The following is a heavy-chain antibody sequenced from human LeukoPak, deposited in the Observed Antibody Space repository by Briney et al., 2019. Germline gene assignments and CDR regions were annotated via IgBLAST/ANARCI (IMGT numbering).Heavy chain of an antibody. Sequence: SETLSLTCTVSSGSINSYYWGWVRQPAGRGLEWIGRIYTTGKTDYNPSLKGRLTMSVDTSKRQFSLNLTSVTAADTAIYFCARHGYTASHYFLDFWSQGTLVTVSS. J-gene: IGHJ4*02. CDR2: IYTTGKT. V-gene: IGHV4-4*07. CDR1: SGSINSYY. CDR3: ARHGYTASHYFLDF. D-gene: IGHD3-16*01.